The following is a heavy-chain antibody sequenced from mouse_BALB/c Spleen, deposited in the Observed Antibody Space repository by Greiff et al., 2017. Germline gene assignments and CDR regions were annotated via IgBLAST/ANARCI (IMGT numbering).Heavy chain of an antibody. Sequence: EVMLVESGGGLVKPGGSLKLSCAASGFTFSDYYMYWVRQTPEKRLEWVATISDGGSYTYYPDSVKGRFTISRDNAKNNLYLQMSSLKSEDTAMYYCARGNGPYYAMDYWGQGTSVTVSS. V-gene: IGHV5-4*02. CDR3: ARGNGPYYAMDY. CDR2: ISDGGSYT. CDR1: GFTFSDYY. J-gene: IGHJ4*01.